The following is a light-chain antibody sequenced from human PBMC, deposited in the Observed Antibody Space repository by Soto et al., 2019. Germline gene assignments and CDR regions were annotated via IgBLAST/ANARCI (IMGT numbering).Light chain of an antibody. V-gene: IGKV1-8*01. CDR2: AAS. CDR3: QHYNSYSEA. Sequence: AILMTQSASSFSASTGDRVTITCRASQGISSYLAWYQQKPGKAPKLLIYAASTLQSGVPSRFSGSGSGTDFTLTISCLQPDDFATYYCQHYNSYSEAFGQGTKV. J-gene: IGKJ1*01. CDR1: QGISSY.